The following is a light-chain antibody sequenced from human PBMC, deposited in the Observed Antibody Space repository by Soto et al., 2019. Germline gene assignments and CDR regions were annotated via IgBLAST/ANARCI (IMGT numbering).Light chain of an antibody. Sequence: EIVVTQSPGTLSLSPGEGATLSCRASQSVSSNYLAWYQQKPGQAPRLLIYGASNRATGIPDRFSGSGSGTDFTLTISRLEPEDFAVYYCQQYGSSPPATFGPGTKVDIK. CDR1: QSVSSNY. CDR3: QQYGSSPPAT. CDR2: GAS. J-gene: IGKJ3*01. V-gene: IGKV3-20*01.